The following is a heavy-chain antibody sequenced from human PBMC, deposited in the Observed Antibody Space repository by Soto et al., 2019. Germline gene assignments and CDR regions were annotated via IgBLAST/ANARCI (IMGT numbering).Heavy chain of an antibody. J-gene: IGHJ5*02. CDR2: IIPILGIA. CDR1: GGTFSSYT. D-gene: IGHD6-25*01. CDR3: ARQVIASGGWFDP. V-gene: IGHV1-69*02. Sequence: ASVKVSCKASGGTFSSYTISWVRQAPGQGLEWMGRIIPILGIANYAQKFQGRVTITADKSTSTAYMELSSLRSEDTAVYYCARQVIASGGWFDPWGQGTLVTVSS.